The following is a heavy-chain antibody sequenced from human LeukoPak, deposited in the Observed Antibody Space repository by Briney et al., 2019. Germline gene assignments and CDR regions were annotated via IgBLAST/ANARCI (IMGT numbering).Heavy chain of an antibody. D-gene: IGHD5-18*01. V-gene: IGHV3-64*01. J-gene: IGHJ4*02. CDR2: ISSNGGST. CDR1: GFTFSSYA. CDR3: ARGIQLWSNFDY. Sequence: PGGSLRLSCAASGFTFSSYAMHWVRQAPGKGLEYVSAISSNGGSTYYANSVKGRFTISRDNSKNTLYLQMGSLRAEDMAVYYCARGIQLWSNFDYRGQGTLVTVSS.